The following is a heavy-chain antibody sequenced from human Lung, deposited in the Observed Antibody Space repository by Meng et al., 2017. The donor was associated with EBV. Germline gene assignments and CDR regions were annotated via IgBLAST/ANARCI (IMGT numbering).Heavy chain of an antibody. CDR1: GDSVSSNSAA. Sequence: HVQLQPSGPGLVKPSQTLSLACAISGDSVSSNSAAWNWIRQSPSRGLEWLGRTYYRSKWYNDYAVSVKSQITINPDTSKNQFSLQLNSVTPEDTAVYYCASSRPLAGNWNYHYWGQGTLVTVSS. J-gene: IGHJ4*02. D-gene: IGHD1-7*01. V-gene: IGHV6-1*01. CDR3: ASSRPLAGNWNYHY. CDR2: TYYRSKWYN.